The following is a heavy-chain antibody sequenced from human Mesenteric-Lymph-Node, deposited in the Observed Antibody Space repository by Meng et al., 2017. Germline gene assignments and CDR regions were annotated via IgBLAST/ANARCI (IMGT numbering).Heavy chain of an antibody. CDR3: ANSLSRYNNNH. Sequence: GESLKISCAASGFTFSSYAMSWVRQAPGEGLEWVSHISTSGGDTYYADSVKGRFTVSRDNSKNTLYLQMNSLRAEDTAVYYCANSLSRYNNNHWGPGTLVTVSS. V-gene: IGHV3-23*01. D-gene: IGHD1/OR15-1a*01. CDR2: ISTSGGDT. CDR1: GFTFSSYA. J-gene: IGHJ4*02.